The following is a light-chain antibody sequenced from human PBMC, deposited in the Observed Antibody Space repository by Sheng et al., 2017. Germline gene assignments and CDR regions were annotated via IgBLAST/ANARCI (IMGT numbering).Light chain of an antibody. V-gene: IGLV3-10*01. CDR1: ALPKKS. Sequence: SYELTQPPSVSVSPGQTARITCSGDALPKKSAYWYQQKSGQAPXLVIYEGGKRPSGIPERFSGSSSGTMATLTISGAQVEDEADYYCYSTDSSGNHRVFGGGTKLTVL. CDR2: EGG. J-gene: IGLJ3*02. CDR3: YSTDSSGNHRV.